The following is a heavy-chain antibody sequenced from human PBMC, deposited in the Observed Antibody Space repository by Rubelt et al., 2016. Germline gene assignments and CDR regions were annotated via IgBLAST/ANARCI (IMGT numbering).Heavy chain of an antibody. CDR2: IYYSGST. V-gene: IGHV4-31*01. CDR3: AGGITMIVDSFFQH. J-gene: IGHJ1*01. Sequence: QVQLQESGPGLVKPSQTLSLTCTVSGGSISSGGYYWSWIRQHPGKGLEWIGYIYYSGSTYYNPSLKILVTISVDTSKNQFSLKLCSVTAADTAVYYCAGGITMIVDSFFQHWGQGTLVTVSS. D-gene: IGHD3-22*01. CDR1: GGSISSGGYY.